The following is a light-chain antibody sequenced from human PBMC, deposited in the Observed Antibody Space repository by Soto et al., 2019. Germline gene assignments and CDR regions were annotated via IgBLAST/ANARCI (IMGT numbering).Light chain of an antibody. V-gene: IGLV1-44*01. Sequence: QSVLTQPPSASETPGQTVSISCSGSNSNIASNTVNWYQHLPVTAPKLLIYYNNQRPSGVPDRFSGSKSGTSASLAISGLQSEDESDYYCAAWDDTLKSYVFGTGTKVTV. CDR2: YNN. CDR1: NSNIASNT. CDR3: AAWDDTLKSYV. J-gene: IGLJ1*01.